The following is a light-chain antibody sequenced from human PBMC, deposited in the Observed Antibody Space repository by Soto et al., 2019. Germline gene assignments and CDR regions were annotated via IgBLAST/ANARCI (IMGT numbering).Light chain of an antibody. CDR1: NSNIGAGYD. CDR2: GNS. CDR3: QSYDSTLSARYV. Sequence: QSLLTHPPSLSGAPGQRVTISCTGSNSNIGAGYDVHWYQQLPGTAPKLLIYGNSNRPSGVPDRFSGSKSGTSASLAITGLQAEDEGDYYCQSYDSTLSARYVFGTGTKVTVL. V-gene: IGLV1-40*01. J-gene: IGLJ1*01.